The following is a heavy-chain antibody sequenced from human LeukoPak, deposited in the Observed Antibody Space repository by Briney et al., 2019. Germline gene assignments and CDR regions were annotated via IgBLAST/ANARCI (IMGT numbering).Heavy chain of an antibody. V-gene: IGHV3-30*18. CDR1: GFTFSSYG. J-gene: IGHJ6*04. CDR2: ISYDVGNK. Sequence: GGALTLSCAPSGFTFSSYGMHWVRQAPGKGLDGVTVISYDVGNKYYADSVKGRFTISRDNSKNTLYLQMNSLRAEDTAVYYCAKDGGYGDYVMDVWGKGTTVTVSS. CDR3: AKDGGYGDYVMDV. D-gene: IGHD3-16*01.